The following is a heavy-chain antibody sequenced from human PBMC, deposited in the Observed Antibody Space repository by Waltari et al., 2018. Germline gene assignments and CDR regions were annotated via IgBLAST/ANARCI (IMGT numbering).Heavy chain of an antibody. Sequence: EVQLVESGGGLIQPGGSLRLSCSASWFSVSNSYVSWVRQAPGKGLEWISFIYGVDSTLYVDSVKGRFTVSRDNSKNTVHLQMNSVRVDDTAVYYCATFSNWVHDTFDIWGQGTLVSVSS. CDR2: IYGVDST. D-gene: IGHD3-16*01. J-gene: IGHJ3*02. CDR1: WFSVSNSY. CDR3: ATFSNWVHDTFDI. V-gene: IGHV3-53*01.